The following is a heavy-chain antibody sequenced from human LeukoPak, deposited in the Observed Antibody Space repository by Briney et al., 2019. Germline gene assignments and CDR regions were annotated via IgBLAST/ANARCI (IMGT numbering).Heavy chain of an antibody. J-gene: IGHJ4*02. Sequence: ESLRISCKASGYRVTSDWSAWVRQMPGKGLEWMGIIYPGDSDTRYSPSFQGQVTISADKSISTAYLQWSSLKASDTAIYYCARHPFDWGQGTLVTVSS. CDR3: ARHPFD. CDR2: IYPGDSDT. V-gene: IGHV5-51*01. CDR1: GYRVTSDW.